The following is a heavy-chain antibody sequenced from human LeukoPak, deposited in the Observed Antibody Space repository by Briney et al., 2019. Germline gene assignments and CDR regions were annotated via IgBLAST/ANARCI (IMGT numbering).Heavy chain of an antibody. D-gene: IGHD3-22*01. CDR2: INPNSGGT. CDR1: GYTFTGYY. V-gene: IGHV1-2*02. J-gene: IGHJ4*02. CDR3: ARWGQTNKSSVYNGKLPFNY. Sequence: ASVKVSCKASGYTFTGYYMHWVRQAPGQGLEWMGWINPNSGGTNYAQKFQGRVTMTRDTSISTAYMELSRLRSDDTAVYYCARWGQTNKSSVYNGKLPFNYWGRETLVTVS.